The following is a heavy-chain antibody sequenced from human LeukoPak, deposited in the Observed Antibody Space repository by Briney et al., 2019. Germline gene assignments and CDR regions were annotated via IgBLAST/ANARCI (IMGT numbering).Heavy chain of an antibody. J-gene: IGHJ4*02. CDR3: ARRLDSYYDFWSGYSGPLRGKTHFDY. CDR1: GGSISSSSYY. D-gene: IGHD3-3*01. Sequence: SETLSLTCTVSGGSISSSSYYWGWIRQSPGKGLEWIGNIYNSGNTYYNPSLKSRVTISVDTSKNQFSLKLSSVTAADTAVYYCARRLDSYYDFWSGYSGPLRGKTHFDYWGQGTLVTVSS. V-gene: IGHV4-39*07. CDR2: IYNSGNT.